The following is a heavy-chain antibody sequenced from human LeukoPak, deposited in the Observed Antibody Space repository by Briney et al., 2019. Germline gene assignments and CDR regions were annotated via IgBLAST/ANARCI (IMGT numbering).Heavy chain of an antibody. CDR1: GGSFSGYY. CDR3: ARGGYSGYGIEFDY. V-gene: IGHV4-34*01. J-gene: IGHJ4*02. D-gene: IGHD5-12*01. CDR2: INHSGST. Sequence: SETLSLTCAVYGGSFSGYYWSWIRQSPGKGLEWIGEINHSGSTNYNPSLKSRVTISVDTSKNQFSLKLSSVTAADTAVYYCARGGYSGYGIEFDYWGQGTLVTVSS.